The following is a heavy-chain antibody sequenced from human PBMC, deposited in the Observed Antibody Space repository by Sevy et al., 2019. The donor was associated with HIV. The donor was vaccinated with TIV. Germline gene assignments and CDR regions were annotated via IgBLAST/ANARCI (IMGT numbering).Heavy chain of an antibody. CDR2: IKQDGSEK. D-gene: IGHD3-16*01. CDR1: GFTFSDAW. V-gene: IGHV3-7*01. J-gene: IGHJ4*02. CDR3: ATSITGPYYFDY. Sequence: GGSLRLSCAASGFTFSDAWMSWVRQAPGKGLEWVANIKQDGSEKYYVDSVKGRFTISRDNAKNSLYLQMNSLRAEDTAVYYCATSITGPYYFDYWGQGTLVTVSS.